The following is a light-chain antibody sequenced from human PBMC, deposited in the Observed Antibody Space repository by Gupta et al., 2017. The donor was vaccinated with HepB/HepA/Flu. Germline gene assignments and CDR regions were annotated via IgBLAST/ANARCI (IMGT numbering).Light chain of an antibody. CDR2: DVS. V-gene: IGKV3-11*01. CDR1: QSVSSY. J-gene: IGKJ4*01. Sequence: EIVLTQSPATLSLSPGERASLSCRASQSVSSYLAWYQQKPGQAPRLLIYDVSNRDTGIPARVSGSGSGTDFTLTISSLEPEDFAVYYCQQRSIWPRTTFGGGTKVEIK. CDR3: QQRSIWPRTT.